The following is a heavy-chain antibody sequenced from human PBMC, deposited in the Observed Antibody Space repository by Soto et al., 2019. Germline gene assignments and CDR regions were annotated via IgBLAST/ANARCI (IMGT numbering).Heavy chain of an antibody. Sequence: SETLSLTCTVSGGSISSSSYYWGWIRQPPGKGLEWIGSIYYSGSTYYNPSLKSRVTISVDTSKNQFSLKLSSVTAADTAVYYCAGRRYCSGGSCLDYWGQGTLVTVSS. CDR2: IYYSGST. CDR3: AGRRYCSGGSCLDY. V-gene: IGHV4-39*01. CDR1: GGSISSSSYY. J-gene: IGHJ4*02. D-gene: IGHD2-15*01.